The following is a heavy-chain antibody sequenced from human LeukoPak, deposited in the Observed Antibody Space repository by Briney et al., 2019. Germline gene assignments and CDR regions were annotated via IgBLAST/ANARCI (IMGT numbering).Heavy chain of an antibody. J-gene: IGHJ4*02. D-gene: IGHD1-26*01. V-gene: IGHV1-18*01. CDR3: ARDRAIVGATAVGY. Sequence: GASVKVSCKASGYTFTSYGISWVRQAPGQGLEWMGWISAYNGNTNYAQKLQGRVTMTTDTSTSTAYMELRSPRSDDTAVYYCARDRAIVGATAVGYWGQGTLVTVSS. CDR1: GYTFTSYG. CDR2: ISAYNGNT.